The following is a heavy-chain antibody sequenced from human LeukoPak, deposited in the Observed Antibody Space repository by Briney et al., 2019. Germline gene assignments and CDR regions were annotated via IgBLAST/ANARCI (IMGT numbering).Heavy chain of an antibody. CDR3: ARGLDYGDYQVDYYYGMDV. V-gene: IGHV4-39*01. Sequence: MPSETLSLTCTVSGGSISSSSYYWGWIRQPPGKGLEWIGSIYYSGSTYYNPSLKSRVTISVDTSKNQFSLKLSSVTAADTAVYYCARGLDYGDYQVDYYYGMDVWGQGTTVTVSS. D-gene: IGHD4-17*01. CDR1: GGSISSSSYY. J-gene: IGHJ6*02. CDR2: IYYSGST.